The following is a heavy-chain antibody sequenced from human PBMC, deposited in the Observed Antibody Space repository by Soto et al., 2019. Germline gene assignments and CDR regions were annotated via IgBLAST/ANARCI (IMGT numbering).Heavy chain of an antibody. CDR1: GGYIGTSDW. CDR2: IFHGGNT. J-gene: IGHJ4*02. V-gene: IGHV4-4*02. D-gene: IGHD6-19*01. CDR3: ARANLRSGWTFDY. Sequence: QVQLQESGPGLVKPSGTLSLTCTVSGGYIGTSDWWNWLRQPPGKTLEWIGEIFHGGNTNYNSSFRGRVAISVDKSNSQFSLNLNSVTAADTAVYYCARANLRSGWTFDYWGQGALVTVSS.